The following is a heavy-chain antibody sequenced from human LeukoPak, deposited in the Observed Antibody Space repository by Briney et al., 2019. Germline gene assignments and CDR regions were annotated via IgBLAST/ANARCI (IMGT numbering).Heavy chain of an antibody. J-gene: IGHJ4*02. Sequence: PGGSPRLSCAASGFTFSSCGMHWVRQAPGKGLEWVAVISYDGSNKYYADSVKGRFTISRDNSKNTLYLQMNSLRAEDTAVYYCAKGVKRPLTWYFDYWGQGTLVTVSS. CDR2: ISYDGSNK. D-gene: IGHD3-22*01. CDR3: AKGVKRPLTWYFDY. CDR1: GFTFSSCG. V-gene: IGHV3-30*18.